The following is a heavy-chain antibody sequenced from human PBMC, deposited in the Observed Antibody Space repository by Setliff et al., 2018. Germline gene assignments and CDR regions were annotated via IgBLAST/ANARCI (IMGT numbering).Heavy chain of an antibody. Sequence: GGSLRLSCAAPGFTFSSYSMNWVRQAPGKGLEWVSSISSSSSYIYYADSVKGRFTISRDNAKNSLYLQMYSLKSDDTAVYYCVRAVVIRGSKPLDSRGQGTLVTVSS. D-gene: IGHD3-10*01. CDR2: ISSSSSYI. J-gene: IGHJ4*02. CDR3: VRAVVIRGSKPLDS. CDR1: GFTFSSYS. V-gene: IGHV3-21*04.